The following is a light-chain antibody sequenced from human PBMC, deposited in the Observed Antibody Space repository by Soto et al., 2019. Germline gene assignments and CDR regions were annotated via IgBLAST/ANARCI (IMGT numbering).Light chain of an antibody. V-gene: IGKV1D-13*01. Sequence: AIQLTQSPASLSASVGDRVTITCRASHCINTFLAWYQQQPGKAHKLLIYDASSLESGVPSRFSGSGSGTDFTLTISSLQPEDFATYYCQQFNNYPLTFGGGTKVDIK. J-gene: IGKJ4*01. CDR1: HCINTF. CDR3: QQFNNYPLT. CDR2: DAS.